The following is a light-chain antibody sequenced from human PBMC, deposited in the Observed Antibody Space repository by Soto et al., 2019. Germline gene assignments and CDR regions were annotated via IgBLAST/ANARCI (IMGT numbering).Light chain of an antibody. CDR2: AAS. CDR1: QSISSY. CDR3: QQSYNTPWT. J-gene: IGKJ1*01. Sequence: QMTQSPSSLSASVGDRFTITCRASQSISSYLNWYQQKPGKAPKLLIYAASSLQSGVPSRFSGSGSGTDFTLTISSLQPEDFATYYCQQSYNTPWTFGQGTKVDIK. V-gene: IGKV1-39*01.